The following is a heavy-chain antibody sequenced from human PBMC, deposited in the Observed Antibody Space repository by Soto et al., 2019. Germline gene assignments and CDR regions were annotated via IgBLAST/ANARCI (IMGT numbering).Heavy chain of an antibody. CDR3: ARNPPMVRGVPSTYYFDY. V-gene: IGHV4-34*01. CDR2: INHSGST. CDR1: GWSFSGYY. J-gene: IGHJ4*02. Sequence: PSETLSLTCAFYGWSFSGYYWILIRQPPGKGLEWIGEINHSGSTNYNPSLKSRVTISVDTSKNQFSLKLSSVTAADTAVYYCARNPPMVRGVPSTYYFDYWGQGTLVTVSS. D-gene: IGHD3-10*01.